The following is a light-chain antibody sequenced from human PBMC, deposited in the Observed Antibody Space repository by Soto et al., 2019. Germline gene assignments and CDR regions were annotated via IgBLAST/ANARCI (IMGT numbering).Light chain of an antibody. CDR2: RTS. V-gene: IGKV3-20*01. J-gene: IGKJ2*03. CDR3: QQYGDFNSPRYS. CDR1: QSVCTNY. Sequence: EIVLTQSPGTLSLSPGDRVTLSCRASQSVCTNYFSWYQQKPGQAPRLLIYRTSRRAVGIPDRFSGSGSGTDFTLTISRLEPEDFAMYYCQQYGDFNSPRYSFGQGTRLEI.